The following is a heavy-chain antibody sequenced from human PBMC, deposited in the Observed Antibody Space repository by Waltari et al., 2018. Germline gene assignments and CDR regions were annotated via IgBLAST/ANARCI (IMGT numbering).Heavy chain of an antibody. CDR1: GGSISSYY. V-gene: IGHV4-59*01. Sequence: QVQLQESGPGLVKPSETLSLTCTVSGGSISSYYWSWIRQPPGTGLEWIGYIYYSGSTNYNPSLKSRATISVDTSKNQFSLKLSSVTAADTAVYYCARKPGKAYYDFWSGSDWFDPWGQGTLVTVSS. D-gene: IGHD3-3*01. CDR3: ARKPGKAYYDFWSGSDWFDP. J-gene: IGHJ5*02. CDR2: IYYSGST.